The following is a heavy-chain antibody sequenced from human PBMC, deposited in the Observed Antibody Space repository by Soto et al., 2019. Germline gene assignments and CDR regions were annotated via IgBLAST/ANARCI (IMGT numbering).Heavy chain of an antibody. J-gene: IGHJ6*02. CDR1: GGSVSSGSYY. CDR3: ARDLGGFSDFWSGYSHYGMDV. D-gene: IGHD3-3*01. Sequence: PSETLSLTCTVSGGSVSSGSYYWSWIRQPPGKGLEWIGYIYYSGSTNYNPSLKSRVTISVDTSRNQFSLKLSSVTAADTALYYCARDLGGFSDFWSGYSHYGMDVWGQGTTVTVSS. V-gene: IGHV4-61*01. CDR2: IYYSGST.